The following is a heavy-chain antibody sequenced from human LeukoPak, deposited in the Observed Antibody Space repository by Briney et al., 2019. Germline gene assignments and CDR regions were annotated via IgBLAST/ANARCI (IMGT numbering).Heavy chain of an antibody. D-gene: IGHD2-8*01. CDR3: ARALCINGICEWFDP. CDR1: GGSFSGYY. V-gene: IGHV4-34*01. Sequence: SETLSLTCAVYGGSFSGYYWSWIRQPPGKGLEWIGEINHSGSTNYNPSLKSRVTISVDTSKNQFSLKLSSVTAADTAVYYCARALCINGICEWFDPWGQGTLVTVSS. J-gene: IGHJ5*02. CDR2: INHSGST.